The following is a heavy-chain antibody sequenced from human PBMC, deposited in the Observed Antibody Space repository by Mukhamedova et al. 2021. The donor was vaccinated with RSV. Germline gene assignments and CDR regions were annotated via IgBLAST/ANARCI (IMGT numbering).Heavy chain of an antibody. J-gene: IGHJ4*02. CDR3: ARGGGWGKGFDY. V-gene: IGHV4-34*01. CDR2: INHSGST. Sequence: SWIRQPPGKGLEWIGEINHSGSTNYNPSLKSRVTISVDTSKNQFSLKLSSVTAADTAVYYCARGGGWGKGFDYWGQGTLVTVSS. D-gene: IGHD7-27*01.